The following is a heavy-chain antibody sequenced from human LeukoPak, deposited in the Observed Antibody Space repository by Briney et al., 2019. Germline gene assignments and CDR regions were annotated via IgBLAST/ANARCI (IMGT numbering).Heavy chain of an antibody. CDR3: ARGRGGSDGGWDFDY. CDR1: GGSFSGYY. D-gene: IGHD3-16*01. J-gene: IGHJ4*02. Sequence: SETLSLTCAVYGGSFSGYYWSWIRQPPGKGLEWIGEINHSGSTNYNPSLKSRVTISVDTSKNQFSLKLSSVTAADTAVCYCARGRGGSDGGWDFDYWGQGTLVSVSS. V-gene: IGHV4-34*01. CDR2: INHSGST.